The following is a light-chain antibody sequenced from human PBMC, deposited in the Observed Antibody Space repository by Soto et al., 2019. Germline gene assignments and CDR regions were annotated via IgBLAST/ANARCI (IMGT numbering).Light chain of an antibody. J-gene: IGKJ4*01. CDR2: AAS. CDR1: QSISSY. V-gene: IGKV1-39*01. CDR3: QQSYSTLT. Sequence: DIQMTQSPSSLSASVGDRVTITCRASQSISSYLNWYQQKPGKDPKLLIYAASSLQSGVPSRFSGSGSGTDFTLTISSLQPEDFATYYCQQSYSTLTVGGGTKVEIK.